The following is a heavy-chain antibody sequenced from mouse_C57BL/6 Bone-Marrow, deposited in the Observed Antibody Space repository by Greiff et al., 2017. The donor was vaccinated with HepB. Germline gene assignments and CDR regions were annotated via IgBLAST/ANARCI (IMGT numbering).Heavy chain of an antibody. CDR2: IDPSDSET. J-gene: IGHJ1*03. CDR1: GYTFTSYW. Sequence: QVQLQQPGAELVRPGSSVKLSCKASGYTFTSYWMHWVKQRPIQGLEWIGNIDPSDSETHYNQKFKDKATLTVDKSSSTAYMQLSSLTSEDSAVYYCARSGAYESNPWYFDVWGTGTTVTVSS. CDR3: ARSGAYESNPWYFDV. D-gene: IGHD2-5*01. V-gene: IGHV1-52*01.